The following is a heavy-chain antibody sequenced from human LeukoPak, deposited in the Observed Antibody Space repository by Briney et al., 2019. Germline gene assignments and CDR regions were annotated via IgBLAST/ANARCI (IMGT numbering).Heavy chain of an antibody. J-gene: IGHJ4*02. Sequence: PGGSLRLSCAASGFTFSSSAMSWVRQVPGKGLEWVSGISASGGSTYYADSVKGRFTISRDNSKNTLYLQMNSLRAEDTAVYYCAKGGGSSKGGLDYWGQGTLVTVSS. D-gene: IGHD2-15*01. CDR2: ISASGGST. CDR3: AKGGGSSKGGLDY. CDR1: GFTFSSSA. V-gene: IGHV3-23*01.